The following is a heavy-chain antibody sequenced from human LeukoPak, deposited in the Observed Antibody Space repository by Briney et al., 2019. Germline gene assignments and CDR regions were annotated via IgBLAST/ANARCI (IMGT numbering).Heavy chain of an antibody. CDR3: ARFVSVRPRYCSSTSCYRQNWFDP. CDR1: GGSITSGSYY. J-gene: IGHJ5*02. CDR2: IWASGST. Sequence: ASETLSLTCTVSGGSITSGSYYWSWIRQPAGKGLEWIGRIWASGSTNYNPSLKSRVTISVDTSKNQFSLKLSSVTAADTAVYYCARFVSVRPRYCSSTSCYRQNWFDPWGQGTLVTVSS. D-gene: IGHD2-2*01. V-gene: IGHV4-61*02.